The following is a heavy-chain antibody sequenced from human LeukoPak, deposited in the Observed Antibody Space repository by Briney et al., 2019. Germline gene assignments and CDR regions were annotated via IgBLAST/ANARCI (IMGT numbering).Heavy chain of an antibody. CDR1: GFTFSSYW. J-gene: IGHJ4*02. Sequence: GGSLRLSCAASGFTFSSYWMHWVRQAPGKGLEYVSAISSNGGSTYYANSVKGRFTISRDNSKNTLYLQMGSLRAEDMAVYYCARAYYYGSGSFQYYFDYWGQGTLVTVSS. CDR3: ARAYYYGSGSFQYYFDY. CDR2: ISSNGGST. V-gene: IGHV3-64*01. D-gene: IGHD3-10*01.